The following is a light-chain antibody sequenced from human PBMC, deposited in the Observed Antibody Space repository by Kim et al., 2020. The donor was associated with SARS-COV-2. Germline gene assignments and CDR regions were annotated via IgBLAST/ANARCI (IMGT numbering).Light chain of an antibody. Sequence: EIVITQSPAPLSVSPGERATLSCRASQSVSSNLAWYQQKPGQAPRLLIYGASARATGIPARFSGSGSGTEFTLTISSLQSEDFAVYYCQQYNNWPRTFGKGTKVDIK. CDR3: QQYNNWPRT. CDR2: GAS. J-gene: IGKJ1*01. CDR1: QSVSSN. V-gene: IGKV3-15*01.